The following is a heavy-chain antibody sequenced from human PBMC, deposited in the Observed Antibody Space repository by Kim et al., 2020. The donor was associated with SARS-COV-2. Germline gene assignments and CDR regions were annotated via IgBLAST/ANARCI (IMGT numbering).Heavy chain of an antibody. D-gene: IGHD3-10*01. V-gene: IGHV4-59*01. CDR2: IYYSGST. J-gene: IGHJ6*02. CDR3: ARGVLRVVRGVILRDDYYGMDV. Sequence: SETLSLTCTVSGGSISSYYWSWIRQPPGKGLEWIGYIYYSGSTNYNPSLKSRVTISVDTSKNQFSLKLSSVTAADTAVYYCARGVLRVVRGVILRDDYYGMDVWGRGTTVTVSS. CDR1: GGSISSYY.